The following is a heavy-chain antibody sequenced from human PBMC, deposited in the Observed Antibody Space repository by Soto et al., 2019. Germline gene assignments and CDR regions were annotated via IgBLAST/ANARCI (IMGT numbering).Heavy chain of an antibody. Sequence: SETLCLTCAVSGYSISSGYYWGWIRQRPGKGLEWIGSIYHSGSTYYNPSPKSRVTISVDTSKNPLSLKLSSVTASDTAVYYCARRGWGYCSGGSCYSDYWGQGTMVTVS. CDR3: ARRGWGYCSGGSCYSDY. V-gene: IGHV4-38-2*01. D-gene: IGHD2-15*01. CDR1: GYSISSGYY. J-gene: IGHJ4*02. CDR2: IYHSGST.